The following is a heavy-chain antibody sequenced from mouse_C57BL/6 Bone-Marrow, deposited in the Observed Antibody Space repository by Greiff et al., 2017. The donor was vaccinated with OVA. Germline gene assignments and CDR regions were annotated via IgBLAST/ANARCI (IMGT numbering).Heavy chain of an antibody. Sequence: QVHVKQSGAELVKPGASVKISCKASGYAFSSYWMNWVKQRPGKGLEWIGQIYPGDGDTNYNGKFKGKATLTADKSSSTAYMQLSSLASEDSAVYFCERKGDYEGDYWGQGTSVTVSS. V-gene: IGHV1-80*01. CDR1: GYAFSSYW. D-gene: IGHD2-4*01. CDR3: ERKGDYEGDY. J-gene: IGHJ4*01. CDR2: IYPGDGDT.